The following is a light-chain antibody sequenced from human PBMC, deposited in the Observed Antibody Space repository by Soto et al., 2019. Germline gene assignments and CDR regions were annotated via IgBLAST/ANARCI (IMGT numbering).Light chain of an antibody. J-gene: IGKJ3*01. CDR1: QSVSSY. CDR2: DAS. Sequence: EIVLTQSPATLSLSPGERATLSCRASQSVSSYLSLYQQKPGQAPRLLIYDASNRATVIPARFSGSGSGTDFTLTSSSLEPADFAVYYCKQRSNWPFTFGPGKKVDMK. V-gene: IGKV3-11*01. CDR3: KQRSNWPFT.